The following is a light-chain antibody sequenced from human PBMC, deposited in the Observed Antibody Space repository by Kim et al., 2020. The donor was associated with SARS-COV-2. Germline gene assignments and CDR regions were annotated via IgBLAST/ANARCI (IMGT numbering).Light chain of an antibody. J-gene: IGKJ4*01. CDR3: QQYNDWLT. CDR1: QSVRNN. V-gene: IGKV3-15*01. Sequence: SLSPGERATLSCRASQSVRNNLVWYQQKPGQAPRLLIYGAFTRATGIPARFSGSGSGTEFTLTISSLQSEDFAVYYCQQYNDWLTFGGGTKVDIK. CDR2: GAF.